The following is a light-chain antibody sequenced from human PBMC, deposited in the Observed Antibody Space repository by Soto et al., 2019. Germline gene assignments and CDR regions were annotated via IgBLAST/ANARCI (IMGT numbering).Light chain of an antibody. Sequence: QSALTQPPSASGSPGQSVAISCTGTSSDVRGYNYVSWYQQHPGKAPKLMIYEVNKRPSGVPDRFSGSKSGNTASLTVSGLQAEDEADYYCSSYAGSSNVFGTGTKLTFL. CDR3: SSYAGSSNV. CDR1: SSDVRGYNY. CDR2: EVN. V-gene: IGLV2-8*01. J-gene: IGLJ1*01.